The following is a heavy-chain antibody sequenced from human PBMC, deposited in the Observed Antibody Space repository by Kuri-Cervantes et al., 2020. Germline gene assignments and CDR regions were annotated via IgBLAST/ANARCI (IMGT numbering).Heavy chain of an antibody. CDR3: ARGDYGDPLDY. CDR1: GGSISSGGYS. D-gene: IGHD4-17*01. V-gene: IGHV4-30-4*07. CDR2: IYYSGST. Sequence: LRLSCAVSGGSISSGGYSWSWIRQPPGKGLEWIGYIYYSGSTNYNPSLKSRVTISVDRSKNQFSLKLSSVTAADTAVYYCARGDYGDPLDYWGQGTLVTVSS. J-gene: IGHJ4*02.